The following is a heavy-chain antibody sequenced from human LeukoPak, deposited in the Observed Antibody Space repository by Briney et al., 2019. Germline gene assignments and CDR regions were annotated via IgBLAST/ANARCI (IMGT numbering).Heavy chain of an antibody. Sequence: PSQTLSLTCGVSGGSISTYGFSWAWIRQPPGGGLEWIGRFHTSGSTNYNPSLKSRVTMSVDTSENQFSLRLSSVTAADTALYYCARQDTVTTWFDPWGQGTLVTVSS. J-gene: IGHJ5*02. CDR1: GGSISTYGFS. D-gene: IGHD4-17*01. CDR3: ARQDTVTTWFDP. V-gene: IGHV4-30-2*03. CDR2: FHTSGST.